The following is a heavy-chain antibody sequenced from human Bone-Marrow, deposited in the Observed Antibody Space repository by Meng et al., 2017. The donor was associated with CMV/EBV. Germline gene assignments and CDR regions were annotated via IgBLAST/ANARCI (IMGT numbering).Heavy chain of an antibody. J-gene: IGHJ1*01. D-gene: IGHD2-15*01. CDR2: IHYRGDI. V-gene: IGHV4-59*01. CDR1: GDSIASSY. CDR3: AKTARTPTA. Sequence: GSLSLSCIVSGDSIASSYWTWFRQSPAKGLESIGYIHYRGDINYNPSLRSRATMSKDMSKNQFSLRLTSVTAADAAFYYCAKTARTPTAWGQGTLVTVSS.